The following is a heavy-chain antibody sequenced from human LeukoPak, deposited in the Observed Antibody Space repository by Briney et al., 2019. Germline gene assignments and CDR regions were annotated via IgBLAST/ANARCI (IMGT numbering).Heavy chain of an antibody. Sequence: SETLSLTCTVSGYSISSGYYWGWIRQPPGKGLEWIGSIYHSGSTYYNPSLKSRVTISVDTSKNQFSLKLSSVTAADTAVYYCAKSPYGDYNWFDPWGQGTLVTVSS. CDR2: IYHSGST. CDR3: AKSPYGDYNWFDP. V-gene: IGHV4-38-2*02. J-gene: IGHJ5*02. D-gene: IGHD4-17*01. CDR1: GYSISSGYY.